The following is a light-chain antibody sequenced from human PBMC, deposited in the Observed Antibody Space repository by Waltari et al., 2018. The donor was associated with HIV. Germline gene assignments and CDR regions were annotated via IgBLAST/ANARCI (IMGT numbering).Light chain of an antibody. J-gene: IGLJ3*02. CDR2: DVS. CDR1: SSDVGGYTY. CDR3: SSYTSSSTRV. Sequence: SALTQPASVSGSPGQSITLSCTGTSSDVGGYTYVSWYQQHSGKAPKLMIYDVSNRPSGVSNRFSGSKSGNTASLTISGLEAEDEADYYCSSYTSSSTRVFGGGTKLTVL. V-gene: IGLV2-14*03.